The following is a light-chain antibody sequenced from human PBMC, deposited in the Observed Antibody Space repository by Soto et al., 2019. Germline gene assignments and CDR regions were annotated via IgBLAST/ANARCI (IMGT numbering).Light chain of an antibody. CDR1: QSVSSNY. CDR3: QQYGGSPRT. Sequence: EIVLTQSPGTLSLSPLERATLXCMASQSVSSNYLAWYQQKPGQAPRLLIYGASSRATGIPDRFSGSGSGTEFTLTISRLEPEDFAVYYCQQYGGSPRTFGQGTKVDIK. V-gene: IGKV3-20*01. CDR2: GAS. J-gene: IGKJ1*01.